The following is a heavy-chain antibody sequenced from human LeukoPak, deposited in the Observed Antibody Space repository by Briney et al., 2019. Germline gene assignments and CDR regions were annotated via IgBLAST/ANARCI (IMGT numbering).Heavy chain of an antibody. D-gene: IGHD3-10*01. CDR1: GDSVSSNSAA. Sequence: SQTLSLTCAISGDSVSSNSAAWNWIRQSPSRGLEWLGRTFYRSKWYNDYAVSVKSRITINPDTSKNQFSLKLSSVTAADTAVYYCARDVSYYGSGYDAFDIWGQGTMVTVSS. CDR3: ARDVSYYGSGYDAFDI. V-gene: IGHV6-1*01. J-gene: IGHJ3*02. CDR2: TFYRSKWYN.